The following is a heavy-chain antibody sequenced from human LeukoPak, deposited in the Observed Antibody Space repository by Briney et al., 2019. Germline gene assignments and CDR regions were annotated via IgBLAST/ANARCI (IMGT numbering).Heavy chain of an antibody. Sequence: SETLSLTCTVSGGSISGYYWSWIRQPPGKGLEWIGYIYSSGTTNYNPSLRSRVTIQVDTSKNQFSLRLSSVTATDTAVYYCARLHSSRAEEFDPWGQGALVTVSS. V-gene: IGHV4-59*01. J-gene: IGHJ5*02. CDR1: GGSISGYY. CDR3: ARLHSSRAEEFDP. CDR2: IYSSGTT.